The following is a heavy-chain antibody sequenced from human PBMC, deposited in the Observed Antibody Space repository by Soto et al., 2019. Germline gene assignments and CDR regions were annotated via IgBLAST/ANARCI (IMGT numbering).Heavy chain of an antibody. CDR3: ASIVSSAHGEFSD. J-gene: IGHJ4*02. CDR2: IYYSGST. Sequence: QVQLQESGPGLVKPSQTLSLTCTVSGGSISSGGYYWSWIRQHPGKGLEWIGYIYYSGSTYYNPTLKRRVTISVDTSNNQFSLKLSSVTAADTAVYYCASIVSSAHGEFSDWGQGTLVTVSS. CDR1: GGSISSGGYY. V-gene: IGHV4-31*03. D-gene: IGHD3-10*01.